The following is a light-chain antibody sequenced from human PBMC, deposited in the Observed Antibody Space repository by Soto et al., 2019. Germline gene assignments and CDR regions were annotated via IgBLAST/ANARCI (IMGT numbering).Light chain of an antibody. V-gene: IGLV4-69*01. CDR2: LYSDGSH. Sequence: QLVLTQSPSASASPGESVKLTCTRTSGHNTHAIACHQQRPGKGHRYLMKLYSDGSHTKGDGFPVRFSGSCAGAARYLTIWSLQSEDEADYCCQNWGSGLVVFGGGTKLTVL. CDR3: QNWGSGLVV. CDR1: SGHNTHA. J-gene: IGLJ3*02.